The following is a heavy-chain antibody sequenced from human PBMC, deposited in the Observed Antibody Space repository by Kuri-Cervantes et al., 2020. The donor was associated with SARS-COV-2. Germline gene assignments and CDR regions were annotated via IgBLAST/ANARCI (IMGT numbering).Heavy chain of an antibody. CDR2: FYTTERI. CDR1: GASISNGSYY. V-gene: IGHV4-61*02. D-gene: IGHD3-9*01. Sequence: LSCTVSGASISNGSYYWSWIRQPAGKGLEWIGRFYTTERINYNPSLKSRVTISVDTSKNQFSLKLSSVTAADTAVYYCARGRRYSLPGGLDYWGQGTLVTVSS. CDR3: ARGRRYSLPGGLDY. J-gene: IGHJ4*02.